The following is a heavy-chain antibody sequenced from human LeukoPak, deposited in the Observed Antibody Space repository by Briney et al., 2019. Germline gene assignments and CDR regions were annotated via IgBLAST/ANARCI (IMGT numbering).Heavy chain of an antibody. V-gene: IGHV1-46*01. J-gene: IGHJ4*02. CDR1: GYTFTSYY. CDR2: INPSGGST. D-gene: IGHD1-20*01. Sequence: GASVKVSCKAPGYTFTSYYMHWVRQAPGQGLEWMGIINPSGGSTSYAQKFQGRVTMTRDTSTSTVYMELSSLRSEDTAVYYCAREGPTERITGTRGVDYWGQGTLVTVSS. CDR3: AREGPTERITGTRGVDY.